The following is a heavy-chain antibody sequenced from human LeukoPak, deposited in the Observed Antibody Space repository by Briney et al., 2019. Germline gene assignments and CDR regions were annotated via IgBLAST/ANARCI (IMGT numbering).Heavy chain of an antibody. V-gene: IGHV4-4*07. J-gene: IGHJ4*02. CDR1: GGSISSYY. D-gene: IGHD3-10*01. CDR2: IYTSGST. Sequence: SETLSLTCTVPGGSISSYYWSWIRQPAGKGLEWIGRIYTSGSTNYNPSLKSRVTMSVDTSKNQFSLKLSSVTAADTAVYYCARDGESPPDSSFDYWGQGTLVTVSS. CDR3: ARDGESPPDSSFDY.